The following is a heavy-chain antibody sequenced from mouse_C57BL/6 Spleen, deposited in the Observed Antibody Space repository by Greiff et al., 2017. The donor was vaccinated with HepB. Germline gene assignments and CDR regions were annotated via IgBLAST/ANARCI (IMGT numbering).Heavy chain of an antibody. Sequence: VQLQQSGPELVKPGASVKISCKASGYAFSSSWMNWVKQRPGKGLEWIGRIYPGDGDTNYNGKFKGKATLTADKSSSTAYMQLSSLTSEDSAVYFCARGGDYDHYFDYWGQGTTLTVSS. J-gene: IGHJ2*01. D-gene: IGHD2-4*01. V-gene: IGHV1-82*01. CDR1: GYAFSSSW. CDR2: IYPGDGDT. CDR3: ARGGDYDHYFDY.